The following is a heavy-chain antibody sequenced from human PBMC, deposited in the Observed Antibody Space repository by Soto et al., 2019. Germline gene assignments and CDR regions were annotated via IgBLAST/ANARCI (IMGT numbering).Heavy chain of an antibody. D-gene: IGHD2-8*02. J-gene: IGHJ5*02. CDR3: ARDDITTPGAQGFDP. V-gene: IGHV1-18*01. CDR1: DYTFINHG. Sequence: ASVKVSCKAYDYTFINHGVSWVRQAPGQGLEWMGWISAYNGNTNYAQKLQGRVTMTTDASTNTAYMELRSLRSDDTAVYYCARDDITTPGAQGFDPWGQGTLVTVSS. CDR2: ISAYNGNT.